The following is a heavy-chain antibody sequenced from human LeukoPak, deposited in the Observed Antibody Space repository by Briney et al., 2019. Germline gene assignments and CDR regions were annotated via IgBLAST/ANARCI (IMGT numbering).Heavy chain of an antibody. D-gene: IGHD1-26*01. J-gene: IGHJ4*02. CDR2: ITSDGSGM. CDR3: ASGRLVGAPDY. CDR1: GFTFSSYW. V-gene: IGHV3-74*01. Sequence: GGSLRLSCAASGFTFSSYWMHWVRQPPGKGLVWVSRITSDGSGMGYADSVKGRFSTSRDNAKNTLYLQMNSLRAEDTAVYYCASGRLVGAPDYWGQGTLVTVSS.